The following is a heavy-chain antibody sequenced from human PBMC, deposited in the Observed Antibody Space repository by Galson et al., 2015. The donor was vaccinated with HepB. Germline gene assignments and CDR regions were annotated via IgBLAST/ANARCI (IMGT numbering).Heavy chain of an antibody. CDR1: GGSISSYY. Sequence: ETLSLTCTVSGGSISSYYWSWIRQPPGKGLEWIGYIYYSGSTNYHPSLKSRVTISVDTSKNQFSLKLSSVTAADTAVYYCARGGGYCSSSSCRSCYYYYGMDVWGQGTTVTVSS. J-gene: IGHJ6*02. D-gene: IGHD2-2*01. V-gene: IGHV4-59*01. CDR2: IYYSGST. CDR3: ARGGGYCSSSSCRSCYYYYGMDV.